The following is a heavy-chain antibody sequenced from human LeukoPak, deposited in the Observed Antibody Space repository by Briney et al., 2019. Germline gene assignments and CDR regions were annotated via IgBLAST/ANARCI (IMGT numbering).Heavy chain of an antibody. D-gene: IGHD2-15*01. CDR1: GFTLSDHY. CDR3: ARAGVCGADTCYSDNFDY. V-gene: IGHV3-72*01. J-gene: IGHJ4*02. Sequence: GGSLRLSCAASGFTLSDHYMDWVRQAPGKGLEWVGRVRNKANGYRTEYAASVKGRFTVSEDASKSSLYLQMNNLKTEDTAVYYCARAGVCGADTCYSDNFDYWGQGTLVTVSS. CDR2: VRNKANGYRT.